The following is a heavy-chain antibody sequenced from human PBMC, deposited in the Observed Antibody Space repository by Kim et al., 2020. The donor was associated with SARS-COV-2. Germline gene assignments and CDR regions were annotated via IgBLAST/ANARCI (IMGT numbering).Heavy chain of an antibody. V-gene: IGHV1-69*13. J-gene: IGHJ5*02. CDR1: GGTFSSYA. CDR2: IIPIFGTA. Sequence: SVKVSCKASGGTFSSYAISWVRQAPGQGLEWMGGIIPIFGTANYAQKFQGRVTITADESTSTAYMELSSLRSEDTAVYYCARGGVVKWLVLKEMVAWFDPWAREPWSPSPQ. D-gene: IGHD6-19*01. CDR3: ARGGVVKWLVLKEMVAWFDP.